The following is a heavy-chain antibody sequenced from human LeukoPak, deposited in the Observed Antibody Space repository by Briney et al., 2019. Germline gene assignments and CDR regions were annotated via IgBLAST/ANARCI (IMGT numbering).Heavy chain of an antibody. CDR2: IKQDGSEK. CDR3: ARDKFGGTDY. Sequence: GGSLRLSCAASGFTFSSSWMSWVRQAPGKGLEWVANIKQDGSEKYYVDSVKGRFTISRDNAKNSLYLQMNSLRAEDTAVYYCARDKFGGTDYWGQGTLVTVSS. V-gene: IGHV3-7*01. D-gene: IGHD3-16*01. J-gene: IGHJ4*02. CDR1: GFTFSSSW.